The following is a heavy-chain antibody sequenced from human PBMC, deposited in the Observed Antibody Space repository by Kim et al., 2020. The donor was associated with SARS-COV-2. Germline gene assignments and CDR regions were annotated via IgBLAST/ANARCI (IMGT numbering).Heavy chain of an antibody. J-gene: IGHJ4*02. D-gene: IGHD2-15*01. CDR3: ARSRGMNCDY. Sequence: DTYYPGSVKGRFTISRENAKNSLYLQMNSLRAGDTAVYYCARSRGMNCDYWGQGTLVTVSS. V-gene: IGHV3-13*01. CDR2: DT.